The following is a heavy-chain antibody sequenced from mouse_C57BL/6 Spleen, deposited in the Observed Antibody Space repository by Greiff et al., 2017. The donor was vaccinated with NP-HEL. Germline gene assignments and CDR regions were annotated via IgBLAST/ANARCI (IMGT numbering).Heavy chain of an antibody. CDR3: ARGDDGYPYWYFDV. CDR1: GYTFTTYP. CDR2: FHPYNDDT. D-gene: IGHD2-3*01. V-gene: IGHV1-47*01. J-gene: IGHJ1*03. Sequence: QVQLQQSGAELVKPGASVKMSCKASGYTFTTYPIEWLKQNHGKSLEWIGNFHPYNDDTKYNEKFKGKATLTVEKSSSTVYLELSRLTSDDSAVYYCARGDDGYPYWYFDVWGTGTTVTVSS.